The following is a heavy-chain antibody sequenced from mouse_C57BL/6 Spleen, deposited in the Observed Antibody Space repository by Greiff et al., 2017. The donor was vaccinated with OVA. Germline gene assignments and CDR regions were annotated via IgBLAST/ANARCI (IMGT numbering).Heavy chain of an antibody. CDR1: GYTFTSYW. CDR2: IYPSDSET. J-gene: IGHJ4*01. CDR3: ASRIYYGNYGYYAMDY. V-gene: IGHV1-61*01. Sequence: QVQLQQPGAELVRPGSSVKLSCKASGYTFTSYWMDWVKQRPGQGLEWIGNIYPSDSETHYTQKFKDKATLTVDKSSSTAYMQLSSLTSEDSAVYYCASRIYYGNYGYYAMDYWGQGTSVTVSS. D-gene: IGHD2-1*01.